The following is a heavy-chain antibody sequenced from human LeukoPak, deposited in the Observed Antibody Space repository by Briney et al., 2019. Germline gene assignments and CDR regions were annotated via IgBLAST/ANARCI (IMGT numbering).Heavy chain of an antibody. D-gene: IGHD3-9*01. V-gene: IGHV1-69*05. CDR3: ATSRGYDILTPGWFDP. CDR2: IIPIFGTA. CDR1: GGTFSSYA. Sequence: ASVKVSCKASGGTFSSYAISWVRQAPGQGLEWMGGIIPIFGTANYAQKFQGRVTITTDESTSTAYMELSSLRSEDTAVYYCATSRGYDILTPGWFDPWGQGTLVTVSS. J-gene: IGHJ5*02.